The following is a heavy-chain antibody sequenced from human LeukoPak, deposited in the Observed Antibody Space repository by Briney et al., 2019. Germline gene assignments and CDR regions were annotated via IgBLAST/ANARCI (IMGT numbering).Heavy chain of an antibody. D-gene: IGHD1-7*01. CDR3: ARDAYVTGATTFNYYYYYMDV. Sequence: GGSLRLSCAASGFTVSSNYMSWVRQAPGKGLEWVSVIYSGGSTYYADSVKGRFTISRDNSKNTLYLQMNSLRAEDTAVYYCARDAYVTGATTFNYYYYYMDVWGKGTTVTVSS. V-gene: IGHV3-53*05. CDR1: GFTVSSNY. J-gene: IGHJ6*03. CDR2: IYSGGST.